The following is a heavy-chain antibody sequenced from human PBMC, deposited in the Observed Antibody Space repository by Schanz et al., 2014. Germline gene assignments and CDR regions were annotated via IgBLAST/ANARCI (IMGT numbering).Heavy chain of an antibody. J-gene: IGHJ4*02. V-gene: IGHV3-11*05. D-gene: IGHD3-10*01. CDR1: GFTFSDYY. CDR3: ARIGGSVFDY. Sequence: QVQLVESGGGVVQPGRSLRLSCVASGFTFSDYYMSWIRQAPGKGLEWVSYVSSSSSYTHYADSVKGRFTISRDNSKNSLYLQMNSLRAEDTAVYYCARIGGSVFDYWAQGTLVTVSS. CDR2: VSSSSSYT.